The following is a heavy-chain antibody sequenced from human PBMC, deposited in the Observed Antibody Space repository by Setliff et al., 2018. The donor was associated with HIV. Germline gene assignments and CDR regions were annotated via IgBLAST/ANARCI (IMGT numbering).Heavy chain of an antibody. D-gene: IGHD3-22*01. J-gene: IGHJ3*02. Sequence: GESLKISCAASGFTVSSNYMSWVRQAPGKGLEWVSVIYSGGYTYYADSVMGRFTISRDNSKNTLYLQMNSLRAEDTAVYYCARDRSSGYYYPDAFDIWGQGTMVTVSS. V-gene: IGHV3-53*01. CDR3: ARDRSSGYYYPDAFDI. CDR1: GFTVSSNY. CDR2: IYSGGYT.